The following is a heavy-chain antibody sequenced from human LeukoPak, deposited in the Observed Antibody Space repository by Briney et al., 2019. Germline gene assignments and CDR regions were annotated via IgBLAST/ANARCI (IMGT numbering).Heavy chain of an antibody. J-gene: IGHJ6*02. CDR2: INPNSGGT. CDR3: ARDRKYSSNWFPDYHYYGVDV. Sequence: VASMKVSCKTSGYTFTGYYIHWVRQAPGQGLEWMGWINPNSGGTKYPQKFQGRVTMTRDTSISTAYMELSRLRSDDTAVYFCARDRKYSSNWFPDYHYYGVDVWGQGTTVIVSS. CDR1: GYTFTGYY. D-gene: IGHD6-13*01. V-gene: IGHV1-2*02.